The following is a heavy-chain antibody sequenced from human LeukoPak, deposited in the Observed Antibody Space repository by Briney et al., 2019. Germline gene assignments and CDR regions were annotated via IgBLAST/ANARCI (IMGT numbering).Heavy chain of an antibody. CDR3: ARDRAGGYYYVIDY. CDR1: GFTFSYYY. CDR2: IRNKANGGTT. D-gene: IGHD3-22*01. Sequence: GGSLRLSCAASGFTFSYYYMSGVRQAPGKGLEWVGFIRNKANGGTTEWTTSVKGRFTISRDDSKSITYLQMNSLRAEDTAVYYCARDRAGGYYYVIDYWGQGTLVTVSS. V-gene: IGHV3-71*01. J-gene: IGHJ4*02.